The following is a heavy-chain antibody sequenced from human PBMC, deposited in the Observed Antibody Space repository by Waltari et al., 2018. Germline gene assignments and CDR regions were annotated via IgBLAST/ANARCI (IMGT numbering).Heavy chain of an antibody. CDR1: GGSISSSTYY. V-gene: IGHV4-39*01. CDR3: GRITFGGVIAP. D-gene: IGHD3-16*01. J-gene: IGHJ5*02. Sequence: QLQLQESGPGLVKPSETLSLTCIVSGGSISSSTYYWGWIRQPPGKGLEWIGSAYYGGGTYYNPSLKSRVTISVDTSKNQFSLKVSSVTAADTALYYCGRITFGGVIAPWGQGTLVTVSS. CDR2: AYYGGGT.